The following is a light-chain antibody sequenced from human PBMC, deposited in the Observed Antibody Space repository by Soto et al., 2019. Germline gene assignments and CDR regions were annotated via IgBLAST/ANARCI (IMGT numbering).Light chain of an antibody. CDR2: DTS. V-gene: IGKV3-11*01. CDR1: QNVSRY. CDR3: QQRFSWPPT. J-gene: IGKJ4*01. Sequence: EIGMTQSPATLSLSPGDRATLSCRVGQNVSRYLAWYQQKPGQAPRLLIHDTSTRATGVPDTFSGSGSGTEFTLTISSLEPEASAIYYCQQRFSWPPTFGGGTHVEIK.